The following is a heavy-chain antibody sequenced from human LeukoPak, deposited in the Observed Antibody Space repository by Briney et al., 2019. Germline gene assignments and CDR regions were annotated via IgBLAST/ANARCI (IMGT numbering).Heavy chain of an antibody. CDR3: AKDWEMRYWQGGFDS. CDR1: GYNFIVYY. V-gene: IGHV1-2*02. D-gene: IGHD2-15*01. Sequence: ASVKVSCKASGYNFIVYYIHWLRQAPGHGLEWMGWIDPRTGDTHYAQQFRDRLTPTRDTSSSTAYMDLSRLTSDDTAIYFCAKDWEMRYWQGGFDSWGQGTLLTVSS. J-gene: IGHJ4*02. CDR2: IDPRTGDT.